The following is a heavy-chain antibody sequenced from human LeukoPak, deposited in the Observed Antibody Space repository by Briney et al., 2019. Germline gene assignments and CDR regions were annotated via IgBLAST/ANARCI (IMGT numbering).Heavy chain of an antibody. V-gene: IGHV3-23*01. D-gene: IGHD6-19*01. Sequence: PGRSLRLSCAASGFTFSSYGMHWVRQAPGKGLEWVSAISGSGGSTYYADSVKGRFTISRDNSKNTLYLQMNSLRAEDTAVYYCAKAPAGYSSGWFTYYFDYWGQGTLVTVSS. J-gene: IGHJ4*02. CDR2: ISGSGGST. CDR3: AKAPAGYSSGWFTYYFDY. CDR1: GFTFSSYG.